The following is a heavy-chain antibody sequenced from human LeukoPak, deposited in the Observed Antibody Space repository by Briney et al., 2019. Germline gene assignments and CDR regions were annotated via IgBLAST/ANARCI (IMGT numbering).Heavy chain of an antibody. D-gene: IGHD4-17*01. CDR2: IYSGGST. Sequence: GGSLRLSCAASGFTVSSNYMSWVRQAPGKGLEWVSAIYSGGSTYYADTVKGRFTISRDNSKNTLYLQMNSLRAEDTAVYYCARIATVTTHYYYYYMDVWGKGTTVTISS. V-gene: IGHV3-66*01. CDR3: ARIATVTTHYYYYYMDV. CDR1: GFTVSSNY. J-gene: IGHJ6*03.